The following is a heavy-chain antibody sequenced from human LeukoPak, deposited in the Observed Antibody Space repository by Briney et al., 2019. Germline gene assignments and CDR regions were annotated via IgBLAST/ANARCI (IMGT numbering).Heavy chain of an antibody. CDR3: AKRAEIALPVHFDY. J-gene: IGHJ4*02. CDR1: GFTLSTYA. D-gene: IGHD6-19*01. Sequence: PRGCLRLSCAASGFTLSTYAMSWVRQTPGKGLEWVSAIGGSGGGTYYADSVKGRVTISRDNSKNTLYLQMNSLRAEDTAVYYCAKRAEIALPVHFDYWGQGTLVTVSS. CDR2: IGGSGGGT. V-gene: IGHV3-23*01.